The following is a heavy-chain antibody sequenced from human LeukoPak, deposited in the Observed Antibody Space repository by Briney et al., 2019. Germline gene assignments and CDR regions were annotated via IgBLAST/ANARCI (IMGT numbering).Heavy chain of an antibody. CDR2: VTGGGSVTSST. V-gene: IGHV3-23*01. CDR3: AKEGTYNNFWSGYFH. D-gene: IGHD3-3*01. J-gene: IGHJ4*02. Sequence: PGGSLRLSCAAPGFTFSSFAMSWVRQAPGKGLEWVSSVTGGGSVTSSTYYADSVKGRFTISRDNSKNTLYLQMNSLRAEDTALYYCAKEGTYNNFWSGYFHWGQGALVTVSS. CDR1: GFTFSSFA.